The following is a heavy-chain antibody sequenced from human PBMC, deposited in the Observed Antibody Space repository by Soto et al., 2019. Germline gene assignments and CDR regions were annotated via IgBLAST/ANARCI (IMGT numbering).Heavy chain of an antibody. CDR1: GFTFSSYG. V-gene: IGHV3-30*18. CDR3: AKAASRELPPLDY. CDR2: ISYDGSNK. J-gene: IGHJ4*02. Sequence: GGSLRLSCAASGFTFSSYGMHWVRQAPGKGLEWVAVISYDGSNKYYADSVKGRFTISRDNSKNTLYLQMNSLRAEDTAVYYCAKAASRELPPLDYWGQGTLVTVSS. D-gene: IGHD1-26*01.